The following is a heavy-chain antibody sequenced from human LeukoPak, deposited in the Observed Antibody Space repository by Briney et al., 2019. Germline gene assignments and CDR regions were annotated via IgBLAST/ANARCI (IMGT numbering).Heavy chain of an antibody. V-gene: IGHV3-21*01. D-gene: IGHD6-6*01. CDR2: ISSSSSYI. Sequence: GGSLRLSCAASGFTFSSYSMNWVRQAPGKGLEGVSSISSSSSYIDYADSVKGRFTISRDNSKNTLYLQTNSLRAAATAVYYCARDTGTSYLSSFDYWGQGTLVTVS. J-gene: IGHJ4*02. CDR3: ARDTGTSYLSSFDY. CDR1: GFTFSSYS.